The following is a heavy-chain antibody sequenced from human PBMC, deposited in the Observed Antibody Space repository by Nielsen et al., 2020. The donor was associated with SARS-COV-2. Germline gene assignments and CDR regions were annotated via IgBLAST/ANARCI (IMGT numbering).Heavy chain of an antibody. Sequence: WIRQPPGKGLEWVSVIYSGGSTYYADSVRGRFTISRDNSKNTLYLQMNSLRAEDTAVYYCAKVGSGIAAAGSYYYYMDVWGKGTTVTVSS. D-gene: IGHD6-13*01. CDR2: IYSGGST. V-gene: IGHV3-53*01. CDR3: AKVGSGIAAAGSYYYYMDV. J-gene: IGHJ6*03.